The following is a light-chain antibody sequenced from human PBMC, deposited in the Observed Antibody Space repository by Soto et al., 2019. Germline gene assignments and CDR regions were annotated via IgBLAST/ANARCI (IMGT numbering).Light chain of an antibody. CDR2: DAS. CDR3: QQRSYWPFMYT. J-gene: IGKJ2*01. V-gene: IGKV3-11*01. CDR1: QSVSSY. Sequence: EIVLTQSPATLSLSPGERATLSCRASQSVSSYLAWYQQKPGQAPRLLIYDASNRATGIPARFSGSGSGTDFTLTISSLEPEDFAVYYCQQRSYWPFMYTFGQGTKLEIK.